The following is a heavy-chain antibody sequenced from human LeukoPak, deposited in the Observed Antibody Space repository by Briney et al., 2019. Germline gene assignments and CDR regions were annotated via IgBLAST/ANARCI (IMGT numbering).Heavy chain of an antibody. D-gene: IGHD3-22*01. CDR1: GFTFSSYS. J-gene: IGHJ4*02. CDR2: ISSSSSYI. CDR3: ARDFRPSYYYDSSGSLSGY. Sequence: GGSLRLSCAASGFTFSSYSMNWVRQAPGKGLEWVSSISSSSSYIYYADSVKGRFTISRDNAKNSLYLQMNSLRAEDTAVYYCARDFRPSYYYDSSGSLSGYWGQGTLVTVSS. V-gene: IGHV3-21*01.